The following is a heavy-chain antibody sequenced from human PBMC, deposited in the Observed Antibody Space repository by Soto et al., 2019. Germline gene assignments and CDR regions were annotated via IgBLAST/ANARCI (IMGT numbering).Heavy chain of an antibody. Sequence: QVQLVQSGAEVKKPGSSVKVSCKASGGTFSSYAISWVRQAPGQGLEWMGGIIPIFGKANYAQKFQGRVTSTADESTSTGDMELISLRSEDTAVYYCARERGEFDSGGWFDPWGQGTLVTVSS. V-gene: IGHV1-69*01. CDR2: IIPIFGKA. CDR1: GGTFSSYA. J-gene: IGHJ5*02. D-gene: IGHD3-16*01. CDR3: ARERGEFDSGGWFDP.